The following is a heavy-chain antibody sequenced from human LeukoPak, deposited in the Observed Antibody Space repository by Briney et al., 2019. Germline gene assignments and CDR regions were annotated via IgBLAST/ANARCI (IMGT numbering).Heavy chain of an antibody. J-gene: IGHJ2*01. CDR1: GFTFSSYG. CDR3: ARDRSMSGWYIDL. D-gene: IGHD2/OR15-2a*01. CDR2: IWYDGSNK. Sequence: GGSLRLSCAASGFTFSSYGMHWVRQAPDKGLEWVAVIWYDGSNKYYPDSVQGRFTISRDNSKNTLYLQVNSLRAEDTAVYYCARDRSMSGWYIDLWGRGTLVTVSS. V-gene: IGHV3-33*01.